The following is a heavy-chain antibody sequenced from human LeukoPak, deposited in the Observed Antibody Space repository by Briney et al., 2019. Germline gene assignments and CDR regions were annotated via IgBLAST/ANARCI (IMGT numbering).Heavy chain of an antibody. V-gene: IGHV4-34*01. Sequence: KPSETLSLTCAVYGGSFSDYFWGWIRQPPGKGLEWIGEINHSGRTYYNPSLKSRVTISVDTSKNQFSQNLSSVTAADTAVYYCARDVVVVPAAIHYGMDVWGQGTTVTVSS. J-gene: IGHJ6*02. CDR3: ARDVVVVPAAIHYGMDV. CDR2: INHSGRT. D-gene: IGHD2-2*01. CDR1: GGSFSDYF.